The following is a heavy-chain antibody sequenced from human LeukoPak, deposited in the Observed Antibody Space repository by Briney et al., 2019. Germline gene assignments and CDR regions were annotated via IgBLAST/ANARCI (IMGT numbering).Heavy chain of an antibody. V-gene: IGHV1-46*01. D-gene: IGHD1-26*01. CDR1: GYTFTNNY. CDR2: IYPRDGST. CDR3: ARDTPYGGMGATMDY. J-gene: IGHJ4*02. Sequence: ASVKVSCKASGYTFTNNYLHWVRQAPGQGLEWMGMIYPRDGSTSYAQNFQGRVTVTRDTSTTTVHMELRGLRSEDTAVYYCARDTPYGGMGATMDYWGQGTLVTVSS.